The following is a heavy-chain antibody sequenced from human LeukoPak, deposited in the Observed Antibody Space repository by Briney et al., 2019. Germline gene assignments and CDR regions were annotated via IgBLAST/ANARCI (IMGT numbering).Heavy chain of an antibody. CDR3: ARRVARTGIYAFDI. D-gene: IGHD1-1*01. V-gene: IGHV4-30-2*02. J-gene: IGHJ3*02. CDR2: IYHSGST. CDR1: GGSISSGGYY. Sequence: SETLSLTCTVSGGSISSGGYYWSWIRQPPGKGLEWIGYIYHSGSTYYNPSLKSRVTISVDTSKIQFSLKLSSVTAADTAVYYCARRVARTGIYAFDIWGQGTMVTVSS.